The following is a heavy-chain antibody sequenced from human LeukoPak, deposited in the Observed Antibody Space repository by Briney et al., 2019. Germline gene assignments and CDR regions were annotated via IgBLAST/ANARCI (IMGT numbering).Heavy chain of an antibody. CDR1: GFTFSSYA. V-gene: IGHV1-69*01. D-gene: IGHD2-2*01. J-gene: IGHJ6*02. CDR3: AVVVPAAISFYYYYGMDV. CDR2: IIPIFGTA. Sequence: GGSLRLSCAASGFTFSSYAISWVRQAPGQGLEWMGGIIPIFGTANYAQKFQGRVTITADESTSTAYMELSSLRSEDTAVYYCAVVVPAAISFYYYYGMDVWGQGTTVTVSS.